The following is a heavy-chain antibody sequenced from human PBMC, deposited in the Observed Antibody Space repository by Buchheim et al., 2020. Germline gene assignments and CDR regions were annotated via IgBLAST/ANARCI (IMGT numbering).Heavy chain of an antibody. D-gene: IGHD2-8*01. J-gene: IGHJ4*02. CDR2: IYYSGST. Sequence: QLQLQESGPGLVKPSETLSLTCTVSGGSISSSSYYWGWIRQPPGKGLEWIGSIYYSGSTYYNPSLKSRVTISVDTSKNQFPLKLSSVTAADTAVYYCAAIVLMVYAQIDYWGQGTL. CDR3: AAIVLMVYAQIDY. CDR1: GGSISSSSYY. V-gene: IGHV4-39*07.